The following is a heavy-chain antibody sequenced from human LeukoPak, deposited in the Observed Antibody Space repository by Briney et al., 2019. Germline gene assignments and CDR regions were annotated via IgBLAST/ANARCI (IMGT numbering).Heavy chain of an antibody. CDR3: ARAPSGIRVEIGFDP. Sequence: GASVKVSCKASGYTFTGYYMHWVRQAPGQGLGWMGWINPNSGGTNYAQKFQGRVTMTRDTSISTAYMELSRLRSDDTAVYYCARAPSGIRVEIGFDPWGQGTLVTVSS. V-gene: IGHV1-2*02. D-gene: IGHD3-10*01. J-gene: IGHJ5*02. CDR1: GYTFTGYY. CDR2: INPNSGGT.